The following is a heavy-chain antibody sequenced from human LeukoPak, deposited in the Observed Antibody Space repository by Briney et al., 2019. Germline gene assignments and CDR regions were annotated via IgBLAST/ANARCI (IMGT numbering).Heavy chain of an antibody. V-gene: IGHV3-21*01. CDR2: ISSSSSYI. Sequence: GRSRRLYCAASGFTFSSNNMNWGRQAPGKGLERVSSISSSSSYIYYADSVKGRFTISRDNAKNSLYLQMNSMRAEDTAVYYCARDGHPPGFYYYYGIDFWGQGTTVTVSS. J-gene: IGHJ6*02. CDR3: ARDGHPPGFYYYYGIDF. CDR1: GFTFSSNN. D-gene: IGHD3-10*01.